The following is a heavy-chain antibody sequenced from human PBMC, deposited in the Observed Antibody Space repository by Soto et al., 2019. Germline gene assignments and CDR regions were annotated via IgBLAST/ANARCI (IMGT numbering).Heavy chain of an antibody. CDR3: ARGIFGSGTANDY. V-gene: IGHV3-74*01. D-gene: IGHD3-10*01. Sequence: EVQLVESGGGLVQPGGSLRLSCAASGFTFSGSWMHWVRQAPGKGLVWVSRINGDGSGTSYAEFVKGRFTISRDDAKNTLFLQMSGLRAEDTAVYYCARGIFGSGTANDYWGQGTLVTGSS. CDR1: GFTFSGSW. CDR2: INGDGSGT. J-gene: IGHJ4*02.